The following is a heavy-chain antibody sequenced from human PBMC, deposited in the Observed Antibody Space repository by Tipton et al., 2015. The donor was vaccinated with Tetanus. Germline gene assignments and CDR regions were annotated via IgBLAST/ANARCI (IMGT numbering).Heavy chain of an antibody. D-gene: IGHD3-22*01. V-gene: IGHV4-31*01. CDR1: GASFRNDGYY. CDR3: ARVVPYYYDTSGHHGEYFQE. J-gene: IGHJ1*01. Sequence: TLSLTCTVSGASFRNDGYYWSWVRQHPGRGLEWIGYIYYSGSTYYNPSLKSPVTTSVDTSKNQFSLTVSSVTAADTAVYYCARVVPYYYDTSGHHGEYFQEWGQGTQVIVSS. CDR2: IYYSGST.